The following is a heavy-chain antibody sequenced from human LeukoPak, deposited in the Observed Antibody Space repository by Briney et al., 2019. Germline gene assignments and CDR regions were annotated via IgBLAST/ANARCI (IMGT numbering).Heavy chain of an antibody. Sequence: GASVKVSCTASGGTFSSYGISWVRQAPGHGLEWMGWINPNSGGTNYAQKFQGRVTMTRDTSISTAYMELSRLRSDDTAVYYCARVTYSSSRWGQGTLVTVSS. J-gene: IGHJ4*02. CDR2: INPNSGGT. CDR1: GGTFSSYG. D-gene: IGHD6-6*01. CDR3: ARVTYSSSR. V-gene: IGHV1-2*02.